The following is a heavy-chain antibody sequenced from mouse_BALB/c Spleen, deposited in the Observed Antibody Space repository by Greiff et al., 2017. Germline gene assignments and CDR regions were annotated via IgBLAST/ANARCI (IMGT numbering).Heavy chain of an antibody. D-gene: IGHD3-1*01. J-gene: IGHJ2*01. CDR1: GFTFSSYT. Sequence: EVKLVESGGGLVKPGGSLKLSCAASGFTFSSYTMSWVRQTPEKRLEWVATISSGGSYTYYPDSVKGRFTISRDNAKNTLYLQMSSLKSEDTAMYYCTRDRTAPGYEGGYYFDYWGQGTTLTVSS. V-gene: IGHV5-6-4*01. CDR3: TRDRTAPGYEGGYYFDY. CDR2: ISSGGSYT.